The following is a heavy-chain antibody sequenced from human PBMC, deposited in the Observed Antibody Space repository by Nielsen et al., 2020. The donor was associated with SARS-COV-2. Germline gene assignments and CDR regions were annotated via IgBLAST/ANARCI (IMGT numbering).Heavy chain of an antibody. CDR3: ARDRYGDYSHLDY. V-gene: IGHV4-30-4*01. J-gene: IGHJ4*02. Sequence: SATLSLTCTVSGGSISSGDYYWSWIRQPPGKGLEWIGYIYYSGSTYYNPSLKSRVTISVDTSKNQFSLKLSSVTAADTAVYYCARDRYGDYSHLDYWGQGTLVTVSS. D-gene: IGHD4-17*01. CDR1: GGSISSGDYY. CDR2: IYYSGST.